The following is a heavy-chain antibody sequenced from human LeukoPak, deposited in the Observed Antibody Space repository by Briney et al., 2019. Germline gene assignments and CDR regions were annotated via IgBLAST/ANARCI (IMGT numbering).Heavy chain of an antibody. J-gene: IGHJ4*02. CDR1: GGSTSSDY. V-gene: IGHV4-59*08. CDR2: IYYSGTT. D-gene: IGHD2-15*01. Sequence: SETLSLTCTVSGGSTSSDYWSWIRQPPGKGLEWIGYIYYSGTTNYNPSLKSRGTISVDTSKNQFSLKLSSVTAADTAVYYCARTRSSGGSFYYFDYWGQGTLVTVSS. CDR3: ARTRSSGGSFYYFDY.